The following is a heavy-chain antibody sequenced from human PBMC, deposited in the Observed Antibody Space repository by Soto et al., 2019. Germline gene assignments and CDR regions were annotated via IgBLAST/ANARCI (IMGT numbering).Heavy chain of an antibody. CDR2: MYHSGNT. Sequence: QLQLQESGPGLVKPSETLSLTCTVSGDSISSNNYYWGWIRQPPGKGLEWIGSMYHSGNTYHNPSLKSXXTXAGXTSKNQLSLNLRSVTAADTAVYYCARHRGPTGPNYWGQGTLVTVSS. J-gene: IGHJ4*02. V-gene: IGHV4-39*01. D-gene: IGHD3-10*01. CDR1: GDSISSNNYY. CDR3: ARHRGPTGPNY.